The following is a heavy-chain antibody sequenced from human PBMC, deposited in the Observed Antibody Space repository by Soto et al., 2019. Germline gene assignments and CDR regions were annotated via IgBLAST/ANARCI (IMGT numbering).Heavy chain of an antibody. CDR2: ISGSGGST. CDR1: GFTFSSYA. CDR3: AKDAEEYSSSWYYFDY. V-gene: IGHV3-23*01. Sequence: GSLRLSCAASGFTFSSYAMSWVRQAPGKGLEWVSAISGSGGSTYYADSVKGRFTISRDNSKNTLYLQMNSLRAEDTAVYYCAKDAEEYSSSWYYFDYWGQGTRVTVSS. D-gene: IGHD6-13*01. J-gene: IGHJ4*02.